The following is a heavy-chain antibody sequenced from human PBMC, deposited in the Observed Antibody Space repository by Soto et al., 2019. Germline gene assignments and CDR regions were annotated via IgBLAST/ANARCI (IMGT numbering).Heavy chain of an antibody. J-gene: IGHJ4*02. CDR3: SRDDSDWFFN. CDR1: GFTFSSYA. D-gene: IGHD3-9*01. Sequence: GGSLRLSCAASGFTFSSYAMSWVRQAPGKGLEWISAVSGSGGSTYYADSVKGRFTISRDNSKDTLYLQMNNLRAEDTAVYYCSRDDSDWFFNWGRGTLVTVSS. CDR2: VSGSGGST. V-gene: IGHV3-23*01.